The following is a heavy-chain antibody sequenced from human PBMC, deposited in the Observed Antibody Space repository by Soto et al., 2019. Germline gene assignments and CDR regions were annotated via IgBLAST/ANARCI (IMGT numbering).Heavy chain of an antibody. Sequence: QVQLVESGGGVVQPGRSLRLSCAASGFTFSSYGMHWVRQAPGKGLEWVAVISYDGSNKYYADSVKGRFTISRDNSKNTLYLQMNSLRAADTAVYYCAKGRLSMAGNPMKIDYWGQGTLVTVSS. J-gene: IGHJ4*02. CDR2: ISYDGSNK. CDR3: AKGRLSMAGNPMKIDY. D-gene: IGHD6-19*01. CDR1: GFTFSSYG. V-gene: IGHV3-30*18.